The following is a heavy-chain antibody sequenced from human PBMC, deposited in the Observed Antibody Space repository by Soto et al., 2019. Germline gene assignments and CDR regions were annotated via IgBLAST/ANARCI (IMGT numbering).Heavy chain of an antibody. Sequence: GGSLRLSCAASGFTFSSYAMHWVRQAPGKGLEWVAVISYDGSNKYYADSVRGRFTISRDNSKNTLYLQMNSLRAEDTAVYYCARDYDYYDSSAGPHYAFDIWGQGTMVTVSS. V-gene: IGHV3-30-3*01. CDR3: ARDYDYYDSSAGPHYAFDI. CDR1: GFTFSSYA. CDR2: ISYDGSNK. D-gene: IGHD3-22*01. J-gene: IGHJ3*02.